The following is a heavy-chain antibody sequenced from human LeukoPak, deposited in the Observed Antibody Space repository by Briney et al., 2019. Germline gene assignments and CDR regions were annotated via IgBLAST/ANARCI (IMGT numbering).Heavy chain of an antibody. CDR3: ARDRLAYGSGSYRGGY. CDR1: GYTFTSYG. D-gene: IGHD3-10*01. V-gene: IGHV1-18*01. Sequence: ASVKVSCKASGYTFTSYGISWVRQAPGQGLEWMGWISAYNGNTNYAQKLQGRVTMTTDTSTSTAYMELRSLRSDDTAVYYCARDRLAYGSGSYRGGYWGQRTLVTVSS. J-gene: IGHJ4*02. CDR2: ISAYNGNT.